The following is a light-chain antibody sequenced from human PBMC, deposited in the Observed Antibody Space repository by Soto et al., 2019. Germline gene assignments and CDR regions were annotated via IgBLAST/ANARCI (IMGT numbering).Light chain of an antibody. V-gene: IGKV3-20*01. CDR2: GAS. Sequence: EIVLTQSPGTLSLSPGDRATLSCRTSQSVPSNYLAWYQQNPGQAPRLLIYGASSRPGGIPDRSSGSGSGTDFTLTISRLEPEDFAVYYCQQYGSSPRTFGQGTKVEIK. CDR3: QQYGSSPRT. CDR1: QSVPSNY. J-gene: IGKJ2*01.